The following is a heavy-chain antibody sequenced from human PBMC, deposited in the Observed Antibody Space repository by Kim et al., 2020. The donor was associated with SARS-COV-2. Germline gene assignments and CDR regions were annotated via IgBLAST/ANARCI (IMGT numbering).Heavy chain of an antibody. J-gene: IGHJ6*02. CDR2: IRSKANSYAT. CDR1: GFTFSGST. D-gene: IGHD3-16*01. CDR3: TSNSALIGYYGMDV. Sequence: GGSLRLSCAASGFTFSGSTMHWVRQASGKGLEWVGRIRSKANSYATAYAASGKGRFTISRDDSKNTAYLQTNSLKTEDTAVYYCTSNSALIGYYGMDVWGQGTTVTVSS. V-gene: IGHV3-73*01.